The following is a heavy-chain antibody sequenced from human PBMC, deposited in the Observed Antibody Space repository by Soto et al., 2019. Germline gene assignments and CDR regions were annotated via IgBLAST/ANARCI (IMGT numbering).Heavy chain of an antibody. Sequence: PGGSLRLSCAASGFTFSDYYMSWIRQAPGKGLEWVSYISSSSSYTNYADSVKGRFTISRDNAKNSLYLQMNSLRAEDTAVYYCARATYCGGDCYRAYFQHWGQGTLVTVSS. D-gene: IGHD2-21*02. CDR2: ISSSSSYT. J-gene: IGHJ1*01. CDR3: ARATYCGGDCYRAYFQH. V-gene: IGHV3-11*05. CDR1: GFTFSDYY.